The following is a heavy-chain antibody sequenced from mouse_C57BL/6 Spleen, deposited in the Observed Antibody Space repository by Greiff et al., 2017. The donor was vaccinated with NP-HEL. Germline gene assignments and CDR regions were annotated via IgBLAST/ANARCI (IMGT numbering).Heavy chain of an antibody. Sequence: EVQLQQSGPELVKPGASVKISCKASGYSFTGYYMHWVKQSPEKSLEWIGEINPSTGGTTYNQKFKAKATLTVDKSSSTAYMQLKSLTSEDSAVYYCARMSSSFAYWGQGTLVTVSA. V-gene: IGHV1-42*01. J-gene: IGHJ3*01. CDR2: INPSTGGT. D-gene: IGHD1-1*01. CDR1: GYSFTGYY. CDR3: ARMSSSFAY.